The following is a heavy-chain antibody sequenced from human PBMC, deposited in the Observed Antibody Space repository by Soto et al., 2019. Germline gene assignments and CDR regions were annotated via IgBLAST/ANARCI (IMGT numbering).Heavy chain of an antibody. J-gene: IGHJ6*03. CDR2: IKQDGSEK. D-gene: IGHD3-3*01. Sequence: GGSLRLSCVASGFTFSSYWMSWVRQAPGKGLEWVANIKQDGSEKYYVDSVKGRFTISRDNAKNSLYLQMNSLRAEDTAVYYCARGPAREWLFVYYYYYYYMDVWGKGTTVTVSS. CDR3: ARGPAREWLFVYYYYYYYMDV. CDR1: GFTFSSYW. V-gene: IGHV3-7*01.